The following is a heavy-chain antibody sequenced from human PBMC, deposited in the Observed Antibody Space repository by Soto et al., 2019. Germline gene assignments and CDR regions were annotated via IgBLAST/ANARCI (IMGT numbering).Heavy chain of an antibody. D-gene: IGHD6-13*01. V-gene: IGHV4-34*01. CDR1: GRSFSGYY. CDR2: INHSGST. J-gene: IGHJ4*02. Sequence: QVQLQQWGAGLLKPSETLSLTCAVYGRSFSGYYWSWIRQPPGKGLEWIGEINHSGSTNYNPSLKSRVTISVDTSKNQFSLKLSSVTAADTAVYYCARGVGSSFPRWGQGTLVTVSS. CDR3: ARGVGSSFPR.